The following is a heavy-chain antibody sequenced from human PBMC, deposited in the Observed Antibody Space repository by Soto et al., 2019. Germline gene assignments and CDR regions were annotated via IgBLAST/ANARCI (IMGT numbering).Heavy chain of an antibody. CDR1: GFTFSSYE. CDR2: ISSSGSTI. CDR3: EGGQYSGGGGYFDY. V-gene: IGHV3-48*03. D-gene: IGHD6-19*01. Sequence: EVQLVESGGGLVQPGGSLRLSCAASGFTFSSYEMNWVRQAPGKGLEWVSYISSSGSTIYYADSVKGRFTISRDNAKNSLYLQMNSVRAEDTAVYYCEGGQYSGGGGYFDYWGQETLVTVSS. J-gene: IGHJ4*02.